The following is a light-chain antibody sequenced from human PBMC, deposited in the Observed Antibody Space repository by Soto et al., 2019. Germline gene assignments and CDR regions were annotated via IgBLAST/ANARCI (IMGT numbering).Light chain of an antibody. J-gene: IGLJ2*01. V-gene: IGLV3-21*04. CDR3: QVWDSSSDHPV. Sequence: SSELTQPPSVSVAPGKTARITCGENNIGSKSVHWYQQKPGQAPVLVIYYDSDRPSGIPERFSGSNSGNTATLTISRVEAGDEADYYCQVWDSSSDHPVFGGGTKVTVL. CDR2: YDS. CDR1: NIGSKS.